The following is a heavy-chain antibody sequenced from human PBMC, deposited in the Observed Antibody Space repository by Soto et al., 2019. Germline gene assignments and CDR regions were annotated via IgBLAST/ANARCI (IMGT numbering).Heavy chain of an antibody. D-gene: IGHD3-22*01. J-gene: IGHJ6*02. CDR3: ARDNYYDSSGYYPPYGMDV. V-gene: IGHV4-30-2*01. Sequence: SETLSLTCAVSGGSISSGGYSWSWIRQPPGKGLEWIGYIYHSGSTYYNPSLKSRVTMSVDRSKNQFSLKLSSVTAADTAVYYCARDNYYDSSGYYPPYGMDVWGQGTTVTVSS. CDR2: IYHSGST. CDR1: GGSISSGGYS.